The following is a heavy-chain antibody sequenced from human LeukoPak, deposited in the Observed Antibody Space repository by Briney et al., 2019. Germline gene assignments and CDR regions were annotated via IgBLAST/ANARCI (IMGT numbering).Heavy chain of an antibody. D-gene: IGHD2-15*01. CDR1: GFTFSSHW. CDR2: INQDGSER. J-gene: IGHJ4*02. Sequence: GGSLRLSCAASGFTFSSHWMSWVRQAPGKGLEWVANINQDGSERYYVDSVEGRLTISRDNAKNSLYLQMNSLRAEDTAVYYCARGGSGDDYWGQGTLVTVSS. V-gene: IGHV3-7*01. CDR3: ARGGSGDDY.